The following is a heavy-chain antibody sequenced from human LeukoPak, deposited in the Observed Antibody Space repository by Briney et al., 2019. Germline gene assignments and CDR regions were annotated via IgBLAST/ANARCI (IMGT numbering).Heavy chain of an antibody. CDR2: INSDGSST. CDR3: ARDYGDRGPFDY. J-gene: IGHJ4*02. D-gene: IGHD4-17*01. V-gene: IGHV3-74*01. CDR1: GFTFSSYW. Sequence: GSLRLSCAASGFTFSSYWMHWVRQAPGKGLVWVSRINSDGSSTSYADSVKGRFTISRDNAKNTLYLQMNSLRAEDTAVYYCARDYGDRGPFDYWGQGTLVTVSS.